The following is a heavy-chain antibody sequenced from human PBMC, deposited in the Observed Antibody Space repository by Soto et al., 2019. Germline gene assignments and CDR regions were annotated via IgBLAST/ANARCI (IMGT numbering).Heavy chain of an antibody. CDR3: AGVAGVVTAGGYFDY. V-gene: IGHV4-4*02. Sequence: QVQLQESGPGLVKPSGTLSLTCAVSSGSISSSNWWSWVRQPPGKGLEWIGEIYHSGSTNYNPSLKSRVSISVDKSKNQFSLKLSSVTAADTAVYYCAGVAGVVTAGGYFDYWGQGTLVTVSS. D-gene: IGHD6-13*01. CDR2: IYHSGST. J-gene: IGHJ4*02. CDR1: SGSISSSNW.